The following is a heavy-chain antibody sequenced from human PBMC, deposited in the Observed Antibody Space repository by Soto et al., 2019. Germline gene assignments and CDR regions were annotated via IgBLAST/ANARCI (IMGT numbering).Heavy chain of an antibody. CDR3: AHRVGLQGNWNGGYFDF. D-gene: IGHD1-1*01. CDR2: IYWDDDK. V-gene: IGHV2-5*02. CDR1: GFSLATSGVG. Sequence: QVTLEESGPTRVKPTQTLTLTCTFSGFSLATSGVGVGWVRQPPGKALERLALIYWDDDKRYSPSLRSRLTVTKDTSRNQVVLTMTNLDPVDTATYYCAHRVGLQGNWNGGYFDFWGQVALVTVAS. J-gene: IGHJ4*02.